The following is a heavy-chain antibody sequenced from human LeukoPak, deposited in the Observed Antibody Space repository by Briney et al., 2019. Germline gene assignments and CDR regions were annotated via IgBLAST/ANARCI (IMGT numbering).Heavy chain of an antibody. Sequence: PSETLSLTCTVSGGSVSGYFWSWIRQPPGKGLEWIGYIYYSGSTNYNPSFKSRVTISLDTSNYQFSLRLGSVTAADTALYYCARILPTAGTGAFDIWGQGTMVTVSS. V-gene: IGHV4-59*02. CDR1: GGSVSGYF. CDR2: IYYSGST. J-gene: IGHJ3*02. D-gene: IGHD6-13*01. CDR3: ARILPTAGTGAFDI.